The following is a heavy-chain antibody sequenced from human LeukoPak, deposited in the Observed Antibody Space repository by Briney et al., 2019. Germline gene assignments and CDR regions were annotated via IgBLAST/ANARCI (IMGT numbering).Heavy chain of an antibody. D-gene: IGHD3/OR15-3a*01. J-gene: IGHJ4*02. Sequence: GESLKISCKGSGYSFTSYWIGWVRQMPGKGLEWMGTIYPGDSDTRYSPSFQGQVTISADRSITTAYLQWSSLNASDTAMYYCARHLGLRTLDYWGQGTLVTVSS. V-gene: IGHV5-51*01. CDR3: ARHLGLRTLDY. CDR2: IYPGDSDT. CDR1: GYSFTSYW.